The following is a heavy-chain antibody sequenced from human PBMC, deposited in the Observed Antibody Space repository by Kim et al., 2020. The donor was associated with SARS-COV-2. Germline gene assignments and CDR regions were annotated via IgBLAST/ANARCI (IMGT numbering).Heavy chain of an antibody. CDR3: ARDYRTYYDILTGYFDY. CDR1: GYTFTSYA. D-gene: IGHD3-9*01. Sequence: ASVKVSCKASGYTFTSYAMHWVRLAPGQRLEWMGWINAGNGNTKYSQKFQGRVTITRDTSASTAYMELSSLRSEDTAVYYCARDYRTYYDILTGYFDYWGQGTLVTVSS. CDR2: INAGNGNT. V-gene: IGHV1-3*01. J-gene: IGHJ4*02.